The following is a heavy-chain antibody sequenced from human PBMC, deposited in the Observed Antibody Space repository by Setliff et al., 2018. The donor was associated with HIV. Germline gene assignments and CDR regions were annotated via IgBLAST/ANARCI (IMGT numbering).Heavy chain of an antibody. CDR3: ARLRGDDYVWGSYRYFDY. J-gene: IGHJ4*02. V-gene: IGHV4-39*01. D-gene: IGHD3-16*02. CDR2: IYYSGNT. CDR1: GGSLSISNYY. Sequence: SETLSLTCTVSGGSLSISNYYWGWIRQPPGKGLEWIGNIYYSGNTYYNPSLKSRVTISVDTSKNQFSLKLSSVTAADTAVYYCARLRGDDYVWGSYRYFDYWGQGTLVTVSS.